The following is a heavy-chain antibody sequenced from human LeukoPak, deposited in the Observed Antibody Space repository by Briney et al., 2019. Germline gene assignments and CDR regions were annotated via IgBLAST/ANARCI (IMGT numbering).Heavy chain of an antibody. CDR1: NVSVGSGAYY. D-gene: IGHD3-22*01. Sequence: PSETLSLTCIVSNVSVGSGAYYWTWIRQHPGKGLEWIGYIYYSGSTSYNPSLKSRVTISVDTSKNQFSLKLSSVTAADTAVYYCASAGYYYDSSGYYSAFHYWGQGTLVTVSS. CDR2: IYYSGST. CDR3: ASAGYYYDSSGYYSAFHY. J-gene: IGHJ4*02. V-gene: IGHV4-61*08.